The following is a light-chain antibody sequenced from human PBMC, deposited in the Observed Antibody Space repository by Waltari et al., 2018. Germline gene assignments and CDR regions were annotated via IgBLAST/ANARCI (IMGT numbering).Light chain of an antibody. J-gene: IGKJ3*01. CDR1: QSVLYSSNNKNH. CDR3: QQYYATPRT. Sequence: VMTQSPDSLAAAPGERAAINYWSTQSVLYSSNNKNHLAWYQQKPGQHPKLLIYWASTRESGVPDRFSGSGSGTDFTLTITSLQAEDVAVYYCQQYYATPRTFGPGTKVDIK. CDR2: WAS. V-gene: IGKV4-1*01.